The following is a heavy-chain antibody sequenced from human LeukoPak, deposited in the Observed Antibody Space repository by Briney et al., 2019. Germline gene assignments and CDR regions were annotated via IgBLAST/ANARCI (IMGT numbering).Heavy chain of an antibody. D-gene: IGHD3-10*01. CDR2: IKSKTDGGTT. Sequence: GGSLRLSCAASGFTFSNAWMSWVRQAPGKELEWVGRIKSKTDGGTTDYAAPVKGRFTISRDDSKNTLYLQMNSLRAEDTAVYYCAREVPGIHYFDYWGQGTLVTVSS. CDR3: AREVPGIHYFDY. CDR1: GFTFSNAW. V-gene: IGHV3-15*01. J-gene: IGHJ4*02.